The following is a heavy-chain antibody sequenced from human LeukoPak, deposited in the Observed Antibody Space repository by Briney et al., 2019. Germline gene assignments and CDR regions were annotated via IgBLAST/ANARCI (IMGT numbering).Heavy chain of an antibody. V-gene: IGHV3-23*01. CDR3: TKALLDFWEPLAS. CDR2: IRGRNGDT. CDR1: GFTTNNFG. J-gene: IGHJ4*02. D-gene: IGHD3-3*01. Sequence: GGSLRLSCAASGFTTNNFGMSWVRQAPGKGLEWVSVIRGRNGDTEYADSVKGRFTISRDDFKNTLYLQMNRLRAEDTATYYCTKALLDFWEPLASWGQGSLVIVSS.